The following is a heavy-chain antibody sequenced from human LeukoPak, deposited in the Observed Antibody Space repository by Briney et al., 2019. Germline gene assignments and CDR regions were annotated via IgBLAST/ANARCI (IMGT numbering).Heavy chain of an antibody. CDR1: GFTFNRYG. V-gene: IGHV3-7*01. Sequence: PGGSLRLSCAASGFTFNRYGMSWVRQAPGKGREGVANIKQDGSEKYYVDSVKGRFTISRDNAKNSLYLQMNSLRAEDTAVYYCARVSPNYYDSSGYPYYFDYWGQGTLVTVSS. CDR3: ARVSPNYYDSSGYPYYFDY. CDR2: IKQDGSEK. D-gene: IGHD3-22*01. J-gene: IGHJ4*02.